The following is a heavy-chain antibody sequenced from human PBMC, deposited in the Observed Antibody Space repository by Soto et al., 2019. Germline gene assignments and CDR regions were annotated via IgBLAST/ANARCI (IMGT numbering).Heavy chain of an antibody. CDR3: ARHVVTMVRAVTNFDY. Sequence: SETLSLTCTVSGGSISSSSYYWGWIRQPPGKGLEWIGSIYYSGSTYYNPSLKSRVTISVDTSKNQFSLKLSSVTAADTAVYYCARHVVTMVRAVTNFDYWGQGTLVTVSS. J-gene: IGHJ4*02. V-gene: IGHV4-39*01. CDR2: IYYSGST. D-gene: IGHD3-10*01. CDR1: GGSISSSSYY.